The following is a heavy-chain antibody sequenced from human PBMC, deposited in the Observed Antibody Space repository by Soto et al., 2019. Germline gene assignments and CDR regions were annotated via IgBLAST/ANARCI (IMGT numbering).Heavy chain of an antibody. Sequence: GGSLKISCKVSGYSFTSYWIGWVRQMPGKGLEWVGIIYPGDSDTRYSPSFQGQVTISADKSISTAYLQWSSLKASDTAMYYCASEAPDSGGYYRGPPDAFDIWGQGTMVTVSS. CDR3: ASEAPDSGGYYRGPPDAFDI. D-gene: IGHD3-22*01. CDR2: IYPGDSDT. CDR1: GYSFTSYW. J-gene: IGHJ3*02. V-gene: IGHV5-51*01.